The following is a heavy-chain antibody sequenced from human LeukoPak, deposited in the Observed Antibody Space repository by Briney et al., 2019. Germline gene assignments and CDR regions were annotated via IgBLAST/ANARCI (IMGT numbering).Heavy chain of an antibody. D-gene: IGHD3-22*01. V-gene: IGHV4-39*02. CDR3: ARDQYYYDSSGYRAFDY. CDR2: IYYTGST. CDR1: GGSISTSHYY. Sequence: PSETLSLTCTVSGGSISTSHYYWGWIRQPPGKGLEWIGSIYYTGSTYYNPSLESRVALSVDTSKNQFSLKLSSLTAADTAVYYCARDQYYYDSSGYRAFDYWGQGTLVTVSS. J-gene: IGHJ4*02.